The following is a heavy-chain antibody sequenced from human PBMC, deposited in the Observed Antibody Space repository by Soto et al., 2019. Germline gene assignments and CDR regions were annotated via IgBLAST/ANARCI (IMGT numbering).Heavy chain of an antibody. CDR3: APLGELSLWGDGCYYGMDV. CDR2: ISFDGSHK. CDR1: GFTFSSYA. V-gene: IGHV3-30-3*01. D-gene: IGHD3-10*01. J-gene: IGHJ6*02. Sequence: QVQLVESGGGVVQPGRSLRLSCAASGFTFSSYAMHWVRQAPGKGLEWVAVISFDGSHKYYADSVKGRFTISRDNSKNTLYLQMNSLRAEDTAVYYSAPLGELSLWGDGCYYGMDVWGQGTTVTVSS.